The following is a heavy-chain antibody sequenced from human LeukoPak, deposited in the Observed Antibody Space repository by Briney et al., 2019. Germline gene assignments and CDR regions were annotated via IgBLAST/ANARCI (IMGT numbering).Heavy chain of an antibody. CDR3: ARVIVYYYDSSGYLDAFDI. CDR1: GGSISSYY. D-gene: IGHD3-22*01. Sequence: SETLSLTCTVSGGSISSYYWSWIRQPPPTGLYWLGYLYYSGSTNYNPSLKSRVTISVDTSKNQFSLKLSSVTAADTAVYYCARVIVYYYDSSGYLDAFDIWGQGTMVTVSS. CDR2: LYYSGST. V-gene: IGHV4-59*01. J-gene: IGHJ3*02.